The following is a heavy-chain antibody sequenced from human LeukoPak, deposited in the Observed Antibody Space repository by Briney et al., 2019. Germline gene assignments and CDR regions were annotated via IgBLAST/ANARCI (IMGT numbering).Heavy chain of an antibody. CDR3: ARDLTSSSIYYMDV. D-gene: IGHD6-6*01. J-gene: IGHJ6*03. CDR2: INHSGST. CDR1: GGSFSGYY. Sequence: SETLSLTCAVYGGSFSGYYWSWIRQPPGKGLEWIGEINHSGSTNYNPSLKSRVTISVDTSKNQFSLKLSSVTAADTAVYYCARDLTSSSIYYMDVWGKGTTVTVSS. V-gene: IGHV4-34*01.